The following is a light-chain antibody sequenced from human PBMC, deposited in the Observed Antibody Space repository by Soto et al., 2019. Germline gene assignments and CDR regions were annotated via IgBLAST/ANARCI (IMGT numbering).Light chain of an antibody. J-gene: IGLJ1*01. CDR1: SSDVGGYNL. V-gene: IGLV2-23*01. Sequence: QSALTQPASVSGSPGQSITISCTGSSSDVGGYNLVSWYQHHPGKAPKLIIYEGSQRPSGVSNRFFGSKSGNTASLTISGLQAEDEADYHCCSYAGSSSYVFGTVTKLTVL. CDR3: CSYAGSSSYV. CDR2: EGS.